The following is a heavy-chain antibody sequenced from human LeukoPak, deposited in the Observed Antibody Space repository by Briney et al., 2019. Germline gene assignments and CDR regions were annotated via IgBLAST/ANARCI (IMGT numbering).Heavy chain of an antibody. J-gene: IGHJ5*02. D-gene: IGHD2-15*01. CDR2: ISPYNGNT. V-gene: IGHV1-18*01. CDR1: GYTFTSYG. CDR3: ARSGTAYCNGGSCYGSKFDP. Sequence: VASVKVSCKASGYTFTSYGITWERQAPGHGLEWMGWISPYNGNTNYAQNLQGRVTMTTDTSTSTAYMELRSLQSDDTAVYYCARSGTAYCNGGSCYGSKFDPWGQGTLVTVSS.